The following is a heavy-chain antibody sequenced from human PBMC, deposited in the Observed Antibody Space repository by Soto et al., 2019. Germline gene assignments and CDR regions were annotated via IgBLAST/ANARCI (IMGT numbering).Heavy chain of an antibody. J-gene: IGHJ6*02. CDR2: ISSSGTYT. V-gene: IGHV3-21*01. CDR1: GFTFSSYS. Sequence: PGGSLRLSCAASGFTFSSYSMNWVRQAPGKGPEWVSSISSSGTYTHYADSVKGRFTISRDNAKNSLYLQMHSLRADDTAVYYCARVGCSGGSCSSRGDFYYGMDVWGQGTTVTVSS. CDR3: ARVGCSGGSCSSRGDFYYGMDV. D-gene: IGHD2-15*01.